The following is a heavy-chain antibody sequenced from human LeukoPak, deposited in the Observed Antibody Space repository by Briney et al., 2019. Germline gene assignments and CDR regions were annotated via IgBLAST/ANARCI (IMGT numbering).Heavy chain of an antibody. CDR3: ARTTPLTYYYDSSGYYYAFDI. CDR1: GGSISSGDYY. Sequence: SETLSLTCTVSGGSISSGDYYWSWIRQPPGKGLEWIGYIYYSGSTYYNPSLKSRVTISVGTSKNQFSLKLSSVTAADTAVYYCARTTPLTYYYDSSGYYYAFDIWGQGTMVTVSS. J-gene: IGHJ3*02. V-gene: IGHV4-30-4*01. CDR2: IYYSGST. D-gene: IGHD3-22*01.